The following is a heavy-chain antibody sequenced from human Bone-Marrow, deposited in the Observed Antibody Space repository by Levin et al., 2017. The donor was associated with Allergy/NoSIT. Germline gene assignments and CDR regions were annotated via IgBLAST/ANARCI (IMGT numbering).Heavy chain of an antibody. CDR2: ISDLSTYI. J-gene: IGHJ3*01. V-gene: IGHV3-21*06. CDR1: GFTFSSYS. Sequence: KAGGSLRLSCAASGFTFSSYSMDWVRQAPGQGLEWVSSISDLSTYIYYADSVKGRFTISRDDAQNSLYLQMNTLSAEDTAVYYCARHREAGATPGDALELWGQGTMVTVSS. D-gene: IGHD1-26*01. CDR3: ARHREAGATPGDALEL.